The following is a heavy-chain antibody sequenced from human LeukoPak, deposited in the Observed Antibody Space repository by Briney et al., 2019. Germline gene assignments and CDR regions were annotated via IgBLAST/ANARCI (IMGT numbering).Heavy chain of an antibody. J-gene: IGHJ5*02. CDR3: ARGGTICSGGDCYLNWLDP. CDR1: GYTFSGYY. Sequence: GASVKVPCKASGYTFSGYYLHWVRQAPGQGLEWMGWINPNSGGTNFAQKFQGRVTVTWDTSISTAYMDLSRLTSDDTAVYYCARGGTICSGGDCYLNWLDPWGQGTLVTVSS. D-gene: IGHD2-21*02. CDR2: INPNSGGT. V-gene: IGHV1-2*02.